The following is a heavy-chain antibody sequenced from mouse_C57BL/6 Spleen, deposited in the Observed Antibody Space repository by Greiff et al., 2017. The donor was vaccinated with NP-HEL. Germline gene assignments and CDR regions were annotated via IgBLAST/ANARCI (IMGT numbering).Heavy chain of an antibody. J-gene: IGHJ3*01. Sequence: EVMLVESGGGLVQPGGSLSLSCAASGFTFTDYYMSWVRQPPGKALEWLGFIRNKANGYTTEYSASVKGRFTISRDNSQSILYLQMNALRAEDSATYYCARYMVRESGSAYWGQGTLVTVSA. CDR2: IRNKANGYTT. CDR1: GFTFTDYY. CDR3: ARYMVRESGSAY. V-gene: IGHV7-3*01.